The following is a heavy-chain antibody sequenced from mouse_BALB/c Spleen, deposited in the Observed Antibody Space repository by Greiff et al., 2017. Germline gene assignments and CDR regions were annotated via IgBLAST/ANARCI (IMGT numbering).Heavy chain of an antibody. V-gene: IGHV1-69*02. CDR1: GYTFTSYW. CDR3: TKEMDY. CDR2: IYPSDSYT. J-gene: IGHJ4*01. Sequence: QVQLKQPGAELVRPGASVKLSCKASGYTFTSYWINWVKQRPGQGLEWIGNIYPSDSYTNYNQKFKDKATLTVDKSSSTAYMQLSSPTSEDSAVYYCTKEMDYWGQGTSVTVSS.